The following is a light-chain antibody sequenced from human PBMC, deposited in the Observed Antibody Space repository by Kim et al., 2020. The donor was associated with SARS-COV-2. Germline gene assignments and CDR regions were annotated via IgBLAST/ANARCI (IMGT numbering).Light chain of an antibody. CDR1: SSDVGGYNY. Sequence: QSALTQPASVSGSPGQSITISCTGTSSDVGGYNYVSWYQQHPGKAPKLMIYEVSKRPSGVSNRFSGSKSGNTASLTISGLQAEDEADYYCCSYAGSSTFRVVFGGGTQLTVL. V-gene: IGLV2-23*02. J-gene: IGLJ2*01. CDR3: CSYAGSSTFRVV. CDR2: EVS.